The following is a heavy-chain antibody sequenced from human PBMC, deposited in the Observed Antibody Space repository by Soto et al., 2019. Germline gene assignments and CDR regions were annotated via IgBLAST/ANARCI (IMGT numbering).Heavy chain of an antibody. D-gene: IGHD6-13*01. CDR3: ARDPNSSWYLAYFDY. CDR2: INPSGGST. J-gene: IGHJ4*02. CDR1: GYTFTSYY. V-gene: IGHV1-46*03. Sequence: GASVKVSCKASGYTFTSYYMHWVRQAPGQGLEWMGIINPSGGSTSYAQKFQGRVTMTGDTSTSTVYMELSSLRSEDTAVYYCARDPNSSWYLAYFDYWGQGTLVTVSS.